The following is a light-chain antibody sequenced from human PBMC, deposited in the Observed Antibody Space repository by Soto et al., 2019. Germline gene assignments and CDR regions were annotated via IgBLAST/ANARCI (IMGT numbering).Light chain of an antibody. CDR2: AAS. V-gene: IGKV1-39*01. CDR3: QQSYTTPVT. Sequence: DIQMTQSPSSLSASVGDRLTITCRASQRIGSYLNWYQQKPGRAPKLLIHAASSLQSGVPSRFSGSGSGTDFTLTITSLQPEDFASYYCQQSYTTPVTFGQGTKVEIK. CDR1: QRIGSY. J-gene: IGKJ1*01.